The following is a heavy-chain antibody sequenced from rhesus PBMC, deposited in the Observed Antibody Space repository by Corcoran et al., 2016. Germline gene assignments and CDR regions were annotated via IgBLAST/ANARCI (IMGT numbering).Heavy chain of an antibody. CDR3: TRSTVTIDY. CDR1: GGSISSNS. Sequence: QVQLQESGPGLVKPSETLSLTCAVSGGSISSNSWTWIRQSPGKGLEWSGYIYGGSGTTNYNPALKSRVTITTDTSKNQFSLKLNSVTAADTAVYYCTRSTVTIDYWGQGVLVTVSS. CDR2: IYGGSGTT. V-gene: IGHV4-160*01. J-gene: IGHJ4*01. D-gene: IGHD4-23*01.